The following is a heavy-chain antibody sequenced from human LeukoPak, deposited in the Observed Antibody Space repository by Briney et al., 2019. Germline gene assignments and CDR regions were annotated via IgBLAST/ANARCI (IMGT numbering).Heavy chain of an antibody. CDR2: IYSGGST. J-gene: IGHJ6*02. CDR1: GFTFSSNY. Sequence: GGSLRLSCAASGFTFSSNYMNWVRQAPGKGLEWVSDIYSGGSTYYSDSVKGRFTISRDNFENTLYLQMNSLRAEVTAVYYCAIERGRSYYYGMDVWGQGTTVTVSS. V-gene: IGHV3-53*01. CDR3: AIERGRSYYYGMDV.